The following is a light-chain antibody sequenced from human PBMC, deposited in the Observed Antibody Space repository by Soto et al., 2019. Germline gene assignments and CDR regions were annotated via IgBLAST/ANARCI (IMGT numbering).Light chain of an antibody. CDR3: SSYAGIDSVL. V-gene: IGLV2-8*01. J-gene: IGLJ2*01. CDR2: EVS. CDR1: SSDVGAYNY. Sequence: QSALTQPPSASGSPGQSVTISCTGSSSDVGAYNYVSWYQQHPGKDPKLMIYEVSERPSGVPNRFSGSKAGNTASLTVSGLQTEDEADYYCSSYAGIDSVLFGGGTKLTVL.